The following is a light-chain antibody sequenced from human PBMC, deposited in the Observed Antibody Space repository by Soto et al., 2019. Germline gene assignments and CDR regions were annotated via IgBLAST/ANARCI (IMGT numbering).Light chain of an antibody. J-gene: IGKJ4*01. Sequence: EIVMTQSPATLSVSPGERVTLSCRPSHTIHSNLACYQQRPGQAPRRLIYAAYTRATGIPARFSGNGFGTEFTLTISSMQSEDCAVYYCQEYSDWPLTFGGGNKVEIK. CDR1: HTIHSN. CDR3: QEYSDWPLT. V-gene: IGKV3D-15*01. CDR2: AAY.